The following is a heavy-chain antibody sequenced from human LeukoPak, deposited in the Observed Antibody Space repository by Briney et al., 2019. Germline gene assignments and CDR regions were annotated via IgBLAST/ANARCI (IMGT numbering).Heavy chain of an antibody. CDR1: GFTVSSNY. D-gene: IGHD6-19*01. CDR2: IYSGGST. V-gene: IGHV3-53*01. J-gene: IGHJ4*02. CDR3: ARGLEQWLVDY. Sequence: GGSLRLSCVASGFTVSSNYMSWVRQAPGKGLEWVSVIYSGGSTYYADSVKGRFTISRDNSKNTLYLQMNSLRAEDTAVYYCARGLEQWLVDYWGQGTLVTVSS.